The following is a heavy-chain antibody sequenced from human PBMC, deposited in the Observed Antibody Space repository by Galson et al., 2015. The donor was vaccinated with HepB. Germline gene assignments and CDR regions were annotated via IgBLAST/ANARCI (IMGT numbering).Heavy chain of an antibody. V-gene: IGHV3-23*01. Sequence: LRLSCAASGFTFSSYAMSWVRQAPGKGLEWVSAISGSGGSTYYADSVKGRFTISRDNSKNTLYLQMNSLRAEDTAVYYCASSIFGVVIPGQYYFDYWGQGTLVTVSS. CDR1: GFTFSSYA. J-gene: IGHJ4*02. CDR2: ISGSGGST. CDR3: ASSIFGVVIPGQYYFDY. D-gene: IGHD3-3*01.